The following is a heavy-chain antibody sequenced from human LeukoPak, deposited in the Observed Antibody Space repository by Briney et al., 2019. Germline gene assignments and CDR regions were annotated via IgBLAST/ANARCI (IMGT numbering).Heavy chain of an antibody. CDR3: AKDSIGYYKPFDY. D-gene: IGHD3-22*01. V-gene: IGHV3-23*01. J-gene: IGHJ4*02. CDR2: ISGSGGST. Sequence: AISGSGGSTYYADSVKGRFTISRDNSKNTLYLQMNSLRAEDTAVYYCAKDSIGYYKPFDYWGQGSLVTVSS.